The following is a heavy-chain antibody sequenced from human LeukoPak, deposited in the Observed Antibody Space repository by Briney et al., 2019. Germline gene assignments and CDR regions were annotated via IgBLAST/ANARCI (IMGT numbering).Heavy chain of an antibody. V-gene: IGHV3-23*01. Sequence: PGGSLRLSCAASGFTFSSYAMSWVRQAPGKGLEWVSAISGSGGSTYYADSVKGRFTISRDNSKNTLYLQMNSLRAEDTAVYYCWKGLGFVVVVTAKGGFDYWGQGTLVTVSS. CDR3: WKGLGFVVVVTAKGGFDY. D-gene: IGHD2-15*01. J-gene: IGHJ4*02. CDR2: ISGSGGST. CDR1: GFTFSSYA.